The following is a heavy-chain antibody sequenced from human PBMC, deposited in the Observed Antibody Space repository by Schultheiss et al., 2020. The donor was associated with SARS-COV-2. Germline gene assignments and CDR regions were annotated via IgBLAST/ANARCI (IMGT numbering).Heavy chain of an antibody. V-gene: IGHV4-30-2*01. Sequence: SETLSLTCAVSGGSISSGGYSWSWIRQPPGKGLEWIGYIYHSGSTYYNPSLKSRVTISVDRSKNQFSLKLSSVNAADTAVYYCARAPTLRYFDSDYYYYGMDVWGQGTTVTVSS. CDR3: ARAPTLRYFDSDYYYYGMDV. J-gene: IGHJ6*02. CDR2: IYHSGST. D-gene: IGHD3-9*01. CDR1: GGSISSGGYS.